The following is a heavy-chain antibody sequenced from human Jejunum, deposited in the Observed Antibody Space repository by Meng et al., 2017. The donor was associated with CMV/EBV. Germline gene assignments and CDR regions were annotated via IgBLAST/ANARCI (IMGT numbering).Heavy chain of an antibody. D-gene: IGHD1-26*01. CDR3: ARDRVGRGAANAYLYGMDV. J-gene: IGHJ6*02. CDR1: TSYG. V-gene: IGHV1-18*01. Sequence: TSYGISWVRQAPGQRLEWMGWIYAYNGNTNYAQKLQGRVTMTTDTSTNTAYMELGSLRSDDTAVYYCARDRVGRGAANAYLYGMDVWGQGTMVTVSS. CDR2: IYAYNGNT.